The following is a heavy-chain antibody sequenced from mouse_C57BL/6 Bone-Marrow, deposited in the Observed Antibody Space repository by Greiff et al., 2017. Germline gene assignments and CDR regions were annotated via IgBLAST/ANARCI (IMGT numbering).Heavy chain of an antibody. CDR1: GYAFSTYW. CDR3: ARREYYGSSYWYFDV. Sequence: VQLQESGAELVKPGASVKISCKASGYAFSTYWLNWVKRRPGRGLGWIGQIFPGVGDTNYNGKFKGKATLTADKSTSTAYMQLSSLTSEDSAVYFCARREYYGSSYWYFDVWGTGTTVTVSS. V-gene: IGHV1-80*01. D-gene: IGHD1-1*01. J-gene: IGHJ1*03. CDR2: IFPGVGDT.